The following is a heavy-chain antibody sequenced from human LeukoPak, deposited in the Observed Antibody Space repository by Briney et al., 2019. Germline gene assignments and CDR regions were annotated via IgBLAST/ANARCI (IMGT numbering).Heavy chain of an antibody. J-gene: IGHJ6*02. CDR1: GLTFSSYE. CDR2: ISSSGSTI. CDR3: ARLDLPGIAAAGFYYYYYYGMDV. V-gene: IGHV3-48*03. Sequence: GGSLRLSCAASGLTFSSYEMNWVRQAPGKGLEWVSYISSSGSTIYYADSVKGRFTISRDNAKNSLYLQMNSLRAEDTAVYYCARLDLPGIAAAGFYYYYYYGMDVWGQGTTVTVSS. D-gene: IGHD6-13*01.